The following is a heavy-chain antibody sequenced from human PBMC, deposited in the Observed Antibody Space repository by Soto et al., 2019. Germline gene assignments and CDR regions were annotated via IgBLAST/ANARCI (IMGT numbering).Heavy chain of an antibody. CDR2: IYYSGST. J-gene: IGHJ6*02. V-gene: IGHV4-39*01. Sequence: SSSSYYWGWIRQPPGKGLEWIGSIYYSGSTYYNPSLKSRVTISVDTSKNQFSLKLSSVTAADTAVYYCAGIVVVTYYYYYGMDVWGQGTTVT. D-gene: IGHD3-22*01. CDR1: SSSSYY. CDR3: AGIVVVTYYYYYGMDV.